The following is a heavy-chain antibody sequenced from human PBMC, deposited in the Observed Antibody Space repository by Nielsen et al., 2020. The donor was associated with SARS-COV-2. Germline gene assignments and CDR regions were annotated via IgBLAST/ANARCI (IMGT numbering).Heavy chain of an antibody. D-gene: IGHD1-14*01. J-gene: IGHJ5*02. CDR3: VRAGAGWFDP. CDR1: GFTFSSYA. Sequence: GGSLRLSCAAPGFTFSSYAMSWVRQAPGKGLEWVANIQQDGSGKDYLDSVKGRFTISRDNAKNSLYLQMNSLRGDDTAVYYCVRAGAGWFDPWGQGTLVTVSS. CDR2: IQQDGSGK. V-gene: IGHV3-7*01.